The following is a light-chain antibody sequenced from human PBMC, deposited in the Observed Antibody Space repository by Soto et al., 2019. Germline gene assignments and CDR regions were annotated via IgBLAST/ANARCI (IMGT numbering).Light chain of an antibody. J-gene: IGKJ2*01. V-gene: IGKV4-1*01. CDR2: WAS. CDR1: QSVLYSSNNKNY. Sequence: DIVMTQSPDSLAVSLGERATINCKSSQSVLYSSNNKNYLAWYQQRPGQPTKLLIYWASTRESGVPDRFSGSGSGKDLTLAITSLQAEDVAVYYCHQYESTPPTFGQGTKLEIK. CDR3: HQYESTPPT.